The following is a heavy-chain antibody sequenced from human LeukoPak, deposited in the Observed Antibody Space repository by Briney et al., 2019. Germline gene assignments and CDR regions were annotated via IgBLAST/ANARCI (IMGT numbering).Heavy chain of an antibody. Sequence: PSQTLSLTCTVAGGSISSGGYYWNWVRQHPGKGLEWIGYIYYSGNTYYNPSLKSRVTISLDTPKNQFSLKLSSVTAADTAVYYCARDRCSSSSCYSDYYYGMDLWGQGTTVTVSS. V-gene: IGHV4-31*03. CDR2: IYYSGNT. D-gene: IGHD2-2*02. CDR3: ARDRCSSSSCYSDYYYGMDL. CDR1: GGSISSGGYY. J-gene: IGHJ6*02.